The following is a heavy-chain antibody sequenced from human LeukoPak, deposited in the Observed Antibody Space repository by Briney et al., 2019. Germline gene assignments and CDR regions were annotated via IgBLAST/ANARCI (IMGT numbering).Heavy chain of an antibody. J-gene: IGHJ6*03. CDR3: ARSHCSSTSCYLGEDYYYYMDV. D-gene: IGHD2-2*01. CDR2: IIPIFGTA. V-gene: IGHV1-69*05. CDR1: GGTFSSYA. Sequence: GASVKVSCKASGGTFSSYAISWVRQAPGQGLEWMGGIIPIFGTANYAQKFQGRVTITTDESKSTAYMELSSLRSEDTAVYYCARSHCSSTSCYLGEDYYYYMDVWGKGTTVTVSS.